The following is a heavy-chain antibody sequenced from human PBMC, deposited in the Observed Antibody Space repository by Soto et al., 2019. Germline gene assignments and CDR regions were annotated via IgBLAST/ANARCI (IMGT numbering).Heavy chain of an antibody. V-gene: IGHV3-23*01. CDR1: GFTFSIYA. CDR2: LSASGGST. CDR3: AKAGTHSYFDS. D-gene: IGHD1-1*01. J-gene: IGHJ4*02. Sequence: EVQLLESGGGLVQPGGSLRLSCAASGFTFSIYAMNWVRQAPGKGLEWVSALSASGGSTYYADSVKGRFTVSRDNSKNTLYLQMNSLLAEDKAMDYCAKAGTHSYFDSWGQGTLVTVA.